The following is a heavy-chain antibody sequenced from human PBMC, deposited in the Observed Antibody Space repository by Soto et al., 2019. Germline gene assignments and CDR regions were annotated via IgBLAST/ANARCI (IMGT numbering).Heavy chain of an antibody. CDR1: GYTFTSYG. Sequence: ASVKVSCKASGYTFTSYGISWVRQAPGQGLEWMGWISAYNGNTNYAQKLQGRVTMTTDTSTSTAYMELRSLRSDDTAVYYCARDWDIVVVVAATPNPGFDYWGQGTLVTV. J-gene: IGHJ4*02. CDR3: ARDWDIVVVVAATPNPGFDY. CDR2: ISAYNGNT. D-gene: IGHD2-15*01. V-gene: IGHV1-18*01.